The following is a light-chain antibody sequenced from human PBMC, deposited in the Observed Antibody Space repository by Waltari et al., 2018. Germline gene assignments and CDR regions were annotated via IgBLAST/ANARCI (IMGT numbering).Light chain of an antibody. J-gene: IGLJ2*01. CDR1: SSDVGGYNY. CDR2: EGS. V-gene: IGLV2-14*01. Sequence: QSALTQPASVSGSPGQSITISCTGTSSDVGGYNYVSWFQQHPGKAPKVMMYEGSRRPSGVSDRFSGSKSGNTASLTISGLQAEDEADYYCVSYTRNNTSIFGGGTKLTVL. CDR3: VSYTRNNTSI.